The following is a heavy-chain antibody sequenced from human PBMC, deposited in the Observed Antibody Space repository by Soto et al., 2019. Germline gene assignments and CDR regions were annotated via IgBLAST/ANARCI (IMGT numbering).Heavy chain of an antibody. CDR1: GFTFSNAW. V-gene: IGHV3-15*01. CDR3: TVDYGDLLVPGY. CDR2: IKSKTDGGTT. D-gene: IGHD4-17*01. Sequence: GGSLRLSCAASGFTFSNAWMSWVRQAPGKGLEWVGRIKSKTDGGTTDYAAPVKGRFTISRDDSKNTLYLQMNSLKTEDTAVYYCTVDYGDLLVPGYWGQGTLVTVSS. J-gene: IGHJ4*02.